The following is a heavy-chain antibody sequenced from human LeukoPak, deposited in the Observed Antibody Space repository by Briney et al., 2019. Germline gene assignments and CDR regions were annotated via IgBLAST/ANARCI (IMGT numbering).Heavy chain of an antibody. V-gene: IGHV3-7*01. D-gene: IGHD2-15*01. CDR3: ARAPSCSGGSCYWGHY. CDR1: GFTFSKYY. J-gene: IGHJ4*02. CDR2: IKQDGSEK. Sequence: PGGSLRLSCAASGFTFSKYYLNWVRQAPGKGLEWVANIKQDGSEKYYVDSVKGRFTISRDNAKNSLYLQMNSLRAEDTAVYYCARAPSCSGGSCYWGHYWGQGTLVTVSS.